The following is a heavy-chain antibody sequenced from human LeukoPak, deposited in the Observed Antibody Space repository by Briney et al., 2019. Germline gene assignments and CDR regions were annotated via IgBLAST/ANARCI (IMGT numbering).Heavy chain of an antibody. CDR3: ASSVATVSGSGFRWFDP. J-gene: IGHJ5*02. CDR2: IYYSGST. V-gene: IGHV4-39*07. CDR1: GGSISSSSYY. Sequence: SETLSLTCTVSGGSISSSSYYWGWIRQPPGKGLEWIGSIYYSGSTYYNPSLKSRVTISVDTSKNQFSLKLSSVTAADTAVYYCASSVATVSGSGFRWFDPWGQGTLVTVSS. D-gene: IGHD3-16*01.